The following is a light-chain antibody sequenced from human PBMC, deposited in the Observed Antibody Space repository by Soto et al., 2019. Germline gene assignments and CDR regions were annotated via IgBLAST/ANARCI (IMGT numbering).Light chain of an antibody. CDR1: TXNIGAGYG. CDR2: GNS. J-gene: IGLJ2*01. CDR3: QSYDSSLTYVV. Sequence: QSVLTQPPSVSGXXXXXVXXXXTGSTXNIGAGYGVHWYQHLPGTAPKLLMYGNSIRPSGVPDRFSGSKSGTSASLAITGLQADDEADYYCQSYDSSLTYVVFGGGTKLTVL. V-gene: IGLV1-40*01.